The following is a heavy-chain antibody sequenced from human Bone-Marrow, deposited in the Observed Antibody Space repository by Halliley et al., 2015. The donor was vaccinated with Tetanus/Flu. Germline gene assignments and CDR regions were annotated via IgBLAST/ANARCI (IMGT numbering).Heavy chain of an antibody. D-gene: IGHD3-22*01. Sequence: QLVQSGAEVRKPGASVKLSCKASGYTFTGYHIHWVRQAPGQGLEWMGMINPNGGSTNYAQKLQGRITMTRDTSTRTVYMQLSSLTSEDTAVYFCARASAYYDDSPSADHWGQGTLVTVSP. V-gene: IGHV1-46*04. CDR3: ARASAYYDDSPSADH. J-gene: IGHJ4*02. CDR2: INPNGGST. CDR1: GYTFTGYH.